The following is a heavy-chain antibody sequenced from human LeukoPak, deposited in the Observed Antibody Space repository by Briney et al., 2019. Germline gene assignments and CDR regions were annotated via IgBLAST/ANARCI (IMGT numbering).Heavy chain of an antibody. CDR1: GGTFSSYA. V-gene: IGHV1-69*05. CDR3: ARGASFRSGSSLVSVYYMDV. D-gene: IGHD3-3*01. Sequence: SVKVSCKASGGTFSSYAISWVRQAPGQGLEWMGGIIPIFGTANYAQKFQGRVTITTDESTSTAYMELSSLRSEDTAVYYCARGASFRSGSSLVSVYYMDVCGKGTTVTVSS. J-gene: IGHJ6*03. CDR2: IIPIFGTA.